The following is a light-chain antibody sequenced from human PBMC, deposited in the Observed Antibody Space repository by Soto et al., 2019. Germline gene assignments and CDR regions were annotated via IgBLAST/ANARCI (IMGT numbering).Light chain of an antibody. CDR2: GAS. CDR3: QQYGSSPGT. V-gene: IGKV3-20*01. J-gene: IGKJ1*01. CDR1: QSVSNNY. Sequence: EIVLTQSPGTLSLSPGERATLSCSASQSVSNNYLAWYQQKPGQAPRLLIYGASNRATGIPDRFSGSGSGTDFTLTISRLEPEDFAVYYCQQYGSSPGTFGQGTKVDIK.